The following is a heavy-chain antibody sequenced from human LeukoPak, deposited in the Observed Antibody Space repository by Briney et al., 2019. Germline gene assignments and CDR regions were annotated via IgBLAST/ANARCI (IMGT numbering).Heavy chain of an antibody. D-gene: IGHD2-15*01. J-gene: IGHJ5*01. Sequence: SETLSLTCTVSGASISSYFWTWSRQPPGKGLEWIGYIYYSGSTKYNPSLKSRVTTSIDTSKNQFSLKLSSVTAADTAVHFCAGYCSRGSCPDSWGQGTLVTVSS. CDR1: GASISSYF. CDR2: IYYSGST. CDR3: AGYCSRGSCPDS. V-gene: IGHV4-59*01.